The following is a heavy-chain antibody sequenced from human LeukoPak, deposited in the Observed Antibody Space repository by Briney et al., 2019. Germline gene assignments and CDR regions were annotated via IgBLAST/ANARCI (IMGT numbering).Heavy chain of an antibody. D-gene: IGHD3-16*01. CDR2: INTNTGNP. Sequence: ASVKVSCKASGYTFTGYYMHWVRQAPGQGLEWMGWINTNTGNPTYAQGFTGRFVFSLDTSVSTAYLQISSLKAEDTAVYYCARASIGGYFDYWGQGTLVTVSS. CDR1: GYTFTGYY. CDR3: ARASIGGYFDY. V-gene: IGHV7-4-1*02. J-gene: IGHJ4*02.